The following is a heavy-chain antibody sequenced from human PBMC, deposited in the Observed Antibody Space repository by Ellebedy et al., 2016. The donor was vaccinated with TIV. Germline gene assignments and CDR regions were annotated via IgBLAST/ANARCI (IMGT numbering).Heavy chain of an antibody. D-gene: IGHD6-13*01. CDR1: GFSFSGYA. Sequence: GESLKISCAASGFSFSGYAMSWVRQAPGKGLEWVSSISKSGSSTYYADSEKGRFTISRDNSKNTVNLQMNSLRADDTAIYYCAKLAGISSWYAEYWGQGTLVTVSS. CDR2: ISKSGSST. J-gene: IGHJ4*02. CDR3: AKLAGISSWYAEY. V-gene: IGHV3-23*01.